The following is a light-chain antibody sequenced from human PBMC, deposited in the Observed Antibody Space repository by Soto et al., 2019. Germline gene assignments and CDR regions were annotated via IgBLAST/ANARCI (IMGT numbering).Light chain of an antibody. CDR2: GPS. J-gene: IGKJ1*01. Sequence: EIVMTQSPATLSVSPGERATLSCRASQSVSANLAWYQQKPGQAPRLLIYGPSTRATGIPARFSGSGSGTEFTLTISSLQSEDFATYYCQQYNSYPWTFGQGTKVEIK. CDR1: QSVSAN. V-gene: IGKV3D-15*01. CDR3: QQYNSYPWT.